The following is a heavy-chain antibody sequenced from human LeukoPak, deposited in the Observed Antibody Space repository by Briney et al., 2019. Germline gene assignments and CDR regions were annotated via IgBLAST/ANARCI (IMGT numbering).Heavy chain of an antibody. V-gene: IGHV1-18*01. J-gene: IGHJ4*02. Sequence: ASVKVSCKASGYTFTSYGISWVRQAPGQGLEWMGWISAYNGNTNYAQKLQGRVTMTTDTSTSTAYMELRSLRSDDTAVYYCARGPKGNIVVVPAAVSLDYWGQGTLVTVSS. D-gene: IGHD2-2*01. CDR2: ISAYNGNT. CDR1: GYTFTSYG. CDR3: ARGPKGNIVVVPAAVSLDY.